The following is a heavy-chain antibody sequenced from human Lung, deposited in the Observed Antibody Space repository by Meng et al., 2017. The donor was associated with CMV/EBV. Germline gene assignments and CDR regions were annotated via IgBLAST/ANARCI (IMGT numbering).Heavy chain of an antibody. D-gene: IGHD3-10*01. CDR2: IHSSGST. CDR1: GGSISRGGYY. CDR3: ARASYGSGSPLGESWFDP. J-gene: IGHJ5*02. Sequence: HAEPHESGPGLVKPSQTLPLTCTVSGGSISRGGYYWSWIRQHPGKGLEWIGYIHSSGSTYYNPSLRSRLTISVDTSKNQFSLKLSSVTAADTAVYYCARASYGSGSPLGESWFDPWGQGTLVTVSS. V-gene: IGHV4-31*03.